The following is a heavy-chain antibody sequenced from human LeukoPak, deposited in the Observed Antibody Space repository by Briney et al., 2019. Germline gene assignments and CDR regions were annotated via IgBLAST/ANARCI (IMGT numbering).Heavy chain of an antibody. Sequence: SETLSLTCTVSGGSISSYYWSWIRQPPGKGLEWIGYIYYSGSTNYNPSLKSRVTISVDTSKNQFSLKLSSVTAADTAVYYCARDVSTTFGVVDYYGMDVWGQGTTVTVSS. V-gene: IGHV4-59*01. CDR1: GGSISSYY. D-gene: IGHD3-3*01. CDR2: IYYSGST. CDR3: ARDVSTTFGVVDYYGMDV. J-gene: IGHJ6*02.